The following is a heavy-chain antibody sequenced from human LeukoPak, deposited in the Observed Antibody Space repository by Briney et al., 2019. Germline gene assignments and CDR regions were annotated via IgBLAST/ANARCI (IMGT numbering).Heavy chain of an antibody. D-gene: IGHD3-16*01. V-gene: IGHV3-48*03. CDR1: GFPFDDYG. CDR2: ITGSGLTI. J-gene: IGHJ4*02. Sequence: GGSLRLSCAASGFPFDDYGMKSFADYAMNWVHQARGKGLEWISYITGSGLTIYYADSVKGRFTISRDNGKNSVYLQRNSLRAEDTAVYYCARAYWGYFDYWGQGTLVTVSA. CDR3: ARAYWGYFDY.